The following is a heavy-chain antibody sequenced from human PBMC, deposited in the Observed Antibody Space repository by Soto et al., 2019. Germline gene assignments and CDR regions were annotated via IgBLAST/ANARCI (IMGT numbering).Heavy chain of an antibody. CDR1: GGSISSGDYY. CDR3: ARGCSSCLIGFDV. CDR2: IYYSGST. Sequence: SETLSLTCTVSGGSISSGDYYWSWIRQPPGKGLEWIGYIYYSGSTYYNPSLKSRVNISLDKSKNHFSLNLDSVTAADTAVYFCARGCSSCLIGFDVWGPGTMVTVSS. D-gene: IGHD2-15*01. J-gene: IGHJ3*01. V-gene: IGHV4-30-4*01.